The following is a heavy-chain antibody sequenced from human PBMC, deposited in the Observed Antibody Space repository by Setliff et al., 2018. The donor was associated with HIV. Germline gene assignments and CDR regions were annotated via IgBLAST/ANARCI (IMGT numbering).Heavy chain of an antibody. CDR2: IYYSGST. V-gene: IGHV4-39*07. D-gene: IGHD3-16*02. CDR1: GGSISSTSHY. J-gene: IGHJ6*03. CDR3: ARGLPGTYRYSYYYYYMDV. Sequence: KTSETLSLTCIVSGGSISSTSHYWGWVRQPPGKGLEWIGTIYYSGSTNYNPSLKSRVTISIDTSKNQFSLKVSSVTAADTALYYCARGLPGTYRYSYYYYYMDVWDKGTTVTVSS.